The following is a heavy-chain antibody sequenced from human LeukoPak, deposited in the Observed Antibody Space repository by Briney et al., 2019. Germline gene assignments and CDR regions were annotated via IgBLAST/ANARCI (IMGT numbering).Heavy chain of an antibody. D-gene: IGHD6-6*01. Sequence: SETLSLTCTVSGGSISSSSYYWGWIRQPPGKGLEWIGSIYYSGSTYYNPSLKSRVTISVDTSKNQFSLKLSSVTAADTAVYYCARVRTAARHPVAFDIWGQGTMVTVSS. J-gene: IGHJ3*02. CDR1: GGSISSSSYY. V-gene: IGHV4-39*01. CDR2: IYYSGST. CDR3: ARVRTAARHPVAFDI.